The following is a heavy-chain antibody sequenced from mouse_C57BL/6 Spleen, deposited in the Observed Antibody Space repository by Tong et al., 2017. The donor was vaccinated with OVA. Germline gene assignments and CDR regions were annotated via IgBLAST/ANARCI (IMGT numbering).Heavy chain of an antibody. CDR1: GYAFSSYW. CDR3: ARGAYGSSSYWYFDV. V-gene: IGHV1-80*01. J-gene: IGHJ1*03. Sequence: VQLQESGAELVKPGASVKISCKASGYAFSSYWMNWVKQRPGKGLEWIGQIYPGDGDTNYNGKFKGKATLTADKSSSTAYMQLSSLTSEDSAVYFCARGAYGSSSYWYFDVWGTGTTVTVSS. D-gene: IGHD1-1*01. CDR2: IYPGDGDT.